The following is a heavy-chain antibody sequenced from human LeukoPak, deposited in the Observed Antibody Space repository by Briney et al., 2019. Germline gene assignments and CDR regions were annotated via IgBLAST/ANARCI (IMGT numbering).Heavy chain of an antibody. CDR1: GYTLTELS. CDR2: IIPIFGTA. D-gene: IGHD5-12*01. CDR3: ARDPFQNPRGFPG. V-gene: IGHV1-69*13. J-gene: IGHJ4*02. Sequence: ASVKVSCKVSGYTLTELSMHWVRQAPGKGLEWMGGIIPIFGTANYAQKFQGRVTITADESTSTAYMELSSLRSEDTAVYYCARDPFQNPRGFPGWGQGTLVTVSS.